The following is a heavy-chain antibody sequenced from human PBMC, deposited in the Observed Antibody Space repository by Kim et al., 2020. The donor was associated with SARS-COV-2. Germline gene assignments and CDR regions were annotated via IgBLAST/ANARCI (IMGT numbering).Heavy chain of an antibody. D-gene: IGHD2-15*01. J-gene: IGHJ4*02. V-gene: IGHV4-34*01. Sequence: SETLSLTCAVYGGSFSGYYWSWIRQPPGKGLEWIGEINHSGSTNYNPYLKSRVTISVDTSKNQFSLKLSSVTAADTAVYYCARGRSVVVVAAALYYWGQGTLGTVSS. CDR3: ARGRSVVVVAAALYY. CDR1: GGSFSGYY. CDR2: INHSGST.